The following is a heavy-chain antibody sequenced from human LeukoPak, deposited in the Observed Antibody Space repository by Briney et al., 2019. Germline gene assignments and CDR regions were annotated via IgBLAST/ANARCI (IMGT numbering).Heavy chain of an antibody. CDR1: GGSISSYY. D-gene: IGHD3-9*01. CDR2: IYYSGST. CDR3: ARYGDYDILTGYYLYFGY. V-gene: IGHV4-59*01. Sequence: SETLSLTCTVSGGSISSYYWSWIRQPPGKGLEWIGYIYYSGSTNYNPSLKSRVTISVDTSKNQFSLKLSSVTAADTAVYYCARYGDYDILTGYYLYFGYWGQGTLVTVSS. J-gene: IGHJ4*02.